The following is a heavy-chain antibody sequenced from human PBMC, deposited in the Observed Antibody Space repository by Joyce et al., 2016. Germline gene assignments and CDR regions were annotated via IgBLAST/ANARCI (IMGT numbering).Heavy chain of an antibody. CDR3: ARIFFDGSGYWGHGFDI. D-gene: IGHD3-22*01. Sequence: QVQLVESGGGVVQPGRSLRLSCAASGFAFGSYVIHWVRQAPGKGLEWVALISSDGTNRKYADAVKGRLTISRDNSKSTLYLQMNSLSAEDTAMYFCARIFFDGSGYWGHGFDIWGQGTLVTVSS. CDR1: GFAFGSYV. CDR2: ISSDGTNR. J-gene: IGHJ3*02. V-gene: IGHV3-30*03.